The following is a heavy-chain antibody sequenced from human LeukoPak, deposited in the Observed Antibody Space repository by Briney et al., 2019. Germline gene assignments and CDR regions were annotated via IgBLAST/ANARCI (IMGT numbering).Heavy chain of an antibody. CDR2: ISSGDGST. CDR1: GFTFSSYA. Sequence: PGGSLRLSCAASGFTFSSYAMSWVRLAPGKGLKWVSSISSGDGSTYYANSVKGRFTISRDNSKNTLYLQMNSLRAEDTALYYCAKADRGSYYGLGDYFDYWGQGTPVTVSS. D-gene: IGHD1-26*01. V-gene: IGHV3-23*01. J-gene: IGHJ4*02. CDR3: AKADRGSYYGLGDYFDY.